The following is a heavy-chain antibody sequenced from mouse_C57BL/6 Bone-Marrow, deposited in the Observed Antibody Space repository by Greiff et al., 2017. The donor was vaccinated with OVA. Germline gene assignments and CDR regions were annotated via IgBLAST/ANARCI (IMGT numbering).Heavy chain of an antibody. CDR2: SRNKANDYTT. D-gene: IGHD1-1*01. Sequence: EVMLVESGGGLVQSGRSLRLSCATSGFTFSDFYMEWVRQAPGKGLEWIAASRNKANDYTTEYSASVKGRFIVSRDTSQSILYLQMNALRAEDTAIYYGARDGAYYYGSRGDAMDYWGQGTSVTVSS. CDR3: ARDGAYYYGSRGDAMDY. CDR1: GFTFSDFY. V-gene: IGHV7-1*01. J-gene: IGHJ4*01.